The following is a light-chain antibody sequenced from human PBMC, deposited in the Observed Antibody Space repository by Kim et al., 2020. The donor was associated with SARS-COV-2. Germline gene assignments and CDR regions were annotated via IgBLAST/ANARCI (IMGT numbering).Light chain of an antibody. J-gene: IGLJ2*01. CDR1: SSDVGGYNY. Sequence: QSALTQPASVSGSPGQSITISCTGTSSDVGGYNYVSWYQQHPGKATKLMIYDVSNRPSGVSNRFSGSKSGNTASLTISGLQAEDEADYYCSSYTSSSTLDVVFGGRTQLPVL. V-gene: IGLV2-14*03. CDR3: SSYTSSSTLDVV. CDR2: DVS.